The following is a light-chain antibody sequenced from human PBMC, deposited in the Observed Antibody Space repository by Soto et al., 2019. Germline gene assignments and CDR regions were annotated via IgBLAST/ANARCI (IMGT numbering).Light chain of an antibody. CDR2: GAS. Sequence: EIGLKQSPGTLSLTQGEGATLSCRAGQSVGGTFLAWYQQKGGQAPRLLIHGASNRATGIPDRFSGSGSGTDFTLTISSLEPEDFAVYYCQQRSNWPPFGQGTKVDIK. J-gene: IGKJ1*01. CDR3: QQRSNWPP. CDR1: QSVGGTF. V-gene: IGKV3-11*01.